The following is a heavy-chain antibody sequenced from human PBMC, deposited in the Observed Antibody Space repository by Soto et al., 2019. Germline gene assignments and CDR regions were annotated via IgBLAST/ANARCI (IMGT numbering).Heavy chain of an antibody. CDR2: IYYSGST. J-gene: IGHJ6*02. CDR3: ARHDYYYYGMDV. V-gene: IGHV4-59*08. Sequence: QVQLQESGPGLVKPSETLSLTCTVSGGSIGSYYWSWIRQPPGKGLEWIGYIYYSGSTNYNPSLKSRVTISVDTSKNQFSLKLSSDTAADTAVYYCARHDYYYYGMDVWGQGTTVTVSS. CDR1: GGSIGSYY.